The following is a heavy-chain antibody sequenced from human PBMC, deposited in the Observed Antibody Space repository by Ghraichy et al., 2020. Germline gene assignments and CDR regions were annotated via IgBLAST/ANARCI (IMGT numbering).Heavy chain of an antibody. D-gene: IGHD5-18*01. CDR1: GGTFSSYA. Sequence: SVKVSCKASGGTFSSYAISWVRQAPGQGLEWMGGIIPIFGTANYAQKFQGRVTITADESTSTAYMELSSLRSEDTAVYYCAREEVEGQLWPYYFDYWGQGTLVTVSS. CDR3: AREEVEGQLWPYYFDY. CDR2: IIPIFGTA. V-gene: IGHV1-69*13. J-gene: IGHJ4*02.